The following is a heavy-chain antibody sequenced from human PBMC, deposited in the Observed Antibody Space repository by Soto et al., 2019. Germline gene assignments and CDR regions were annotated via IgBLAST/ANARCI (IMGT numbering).Heavy chain of an antibody. CDR3: ARHTHSCSITSCHPDY. J-gene: IGHJ4*02. CDR2: IYPDDSDT. V-gene: IGHV5-51*01. CDR1: GYSFTTSW. Sequence: GESLKISCKDSGYSFTTSWIGWVRQMPGKGLEWMGIIYPDDSDTTYNPSFQGQVTMSVDKSISTAYLQWSSLRASDTAIYYCARHTHSCSITSCHPDYWGQGTRVTVSS. D-gene: IGHD2-2*01.